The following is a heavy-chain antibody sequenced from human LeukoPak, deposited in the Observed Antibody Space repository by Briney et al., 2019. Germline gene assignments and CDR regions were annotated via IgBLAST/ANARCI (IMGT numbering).Heavy chain of an antibody. Sequence: GGSLRLSCAASGFTVSSNYMSWVRQAPGKGLEWVSVIYSGGSTYDAVSVKGRFTISRDNSKNTLYLQMNSLRAEDTAVYYCARTPPGDTLTQPMGGYYFDYWGQGTLVTVSS. J-gene: IGHJ4*02. CDR2: IYSGGST. CDR3: ARTPPGDTLTQPMGGYYFDY. CDR1: GFTVSSNY. V-gene: IGHV3-53*01. D-gene: IGHD3-9*01.